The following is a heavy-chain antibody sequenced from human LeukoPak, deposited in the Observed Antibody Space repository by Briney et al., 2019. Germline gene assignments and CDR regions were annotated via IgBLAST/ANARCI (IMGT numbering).Heavy chain of an antibody. V-gene: IGHV3-48*03. CDR1: GFTFSSYE. Sequence: QPGGSLRLSCAASGFTFSSYEMNWVSQAPGKGLEWVSYISSSGSTIYYADSVKGRFTISRDNAKNSLYLQMNSLRAEDTAVYYCARAYSYGIFYFDYWGQGTLVTVSS. J-gene: IGHJ4*02. CDR2: ISSSGSTI. D-gene: IGHD5-18*01. CDR3: ARAYSYGIFYFDY.